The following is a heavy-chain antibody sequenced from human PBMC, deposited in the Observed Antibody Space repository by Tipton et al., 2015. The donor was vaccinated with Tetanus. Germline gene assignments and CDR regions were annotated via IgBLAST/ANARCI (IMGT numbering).Heavy chain of an antibody. CDR1: GFTFSTYA. CDR2: TSYDGTNK. Sequence: SLRLSCAASGFTFSTYAMHWVRQAPGKGLEWVAVTSYDGTNKVYADSMRGRFTISRDNSKSALYLQMNSLRPEDTAVYYCARDAGRGDPVGVGVPYYYYGMDVWGQGTTVTVSS. J-gene: IGHJ6*02. V-gene: IGHV3-30-3*01. CDR3: ARDAGRGDPVGVGVPYYYYGMDV. D-gene: IGHD4-17*01.